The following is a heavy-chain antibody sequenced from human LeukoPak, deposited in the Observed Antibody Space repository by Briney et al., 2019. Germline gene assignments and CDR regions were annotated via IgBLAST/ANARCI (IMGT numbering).Heavy chain of an antibody. CDR3: ARDIRATNSGYDYVYYYGIDV. D-gene: IGHD5-12*01. V-gene: IGHV3-21*01. CDR2: IRSSSSYI. Sequence: GGSLRLSCAASGFTFSFYSMNWVRQSPGKGLEWVSSIRSSSSYIYYTDSVKGRFTISRDNAKNSLYLQMNSLRAEDTAVYYCARDIRATNSGYDYVYYYGIDVWGQGTTVTVSS. J-gene: IGHJ6*02. CDR1: GFTFSFYS.